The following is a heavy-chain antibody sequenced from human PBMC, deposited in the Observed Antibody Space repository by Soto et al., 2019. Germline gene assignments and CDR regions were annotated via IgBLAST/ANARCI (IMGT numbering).Heavy chain of an antibody. Sequence: ASVKVSCKASGYTFTSYYMHWVRQAPGQGLEWMGIINPSGGSTSCAQKFQGRVTMTRDTSTSTVYMELSSLRSEDTAVYYCARAEAIFGVVIPNAFDIRAQRTTVTVSS. V-gene: IGHV1-46*03. CDR3: ARAEAIFGVVIPNAFDI. CDR1: GYTFTSYY. J-gene: IGHJ3*02. D-gene: IGHD3-3*01. CDR2: INPSGGST.